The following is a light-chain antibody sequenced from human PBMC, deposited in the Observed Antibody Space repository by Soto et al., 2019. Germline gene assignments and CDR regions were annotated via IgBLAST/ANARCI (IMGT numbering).Light chain of an antibody. V-gene: IGKV3-11*01. CDR2: DAS. Sequence: EIVLTQSPATLSLSPGERTTLSCRASESVSTYLAWYQQKPGRAPRLLMYDASNRVAGIPGRFSGSGSGTEFTLTINGLEPEDFAVYYCQQRSTWPLTFGGGTKVDIK. J-gene: IGKJ4*01. CDR1: ESVSTY. CDR3: QQRSTWPLT.